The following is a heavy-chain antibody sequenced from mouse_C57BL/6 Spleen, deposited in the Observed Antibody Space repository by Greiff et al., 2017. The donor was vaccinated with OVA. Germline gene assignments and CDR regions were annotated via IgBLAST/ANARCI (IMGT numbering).Heavy chain of an antibody. Sequence: QVQLQQSGPELVKPGASVKISCKASGYAFSSSWMNWVKQRPGKGLEWIGRIYPGDGDTNYNGKFKGKATLTADKSSSTAYIQRSSLTSEDSAVYFCARGDGSSYRFDYWGQGTTLTVSS. CDR2: IYPGDGDT. V-gene: IGHV1-82*01. D-gene: IGHD1-1*01. CDR3: ARGDGSSYRFDY. CDR1: GYAFSSSW. J-gene: IGHJ2*01.